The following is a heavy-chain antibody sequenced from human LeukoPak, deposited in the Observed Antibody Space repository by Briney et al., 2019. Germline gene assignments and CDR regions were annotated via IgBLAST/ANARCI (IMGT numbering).Heavy chain of an antibody. J-gene: IGHJ4*02. Sequence: PSETLSLTCTVSGASISSSTYYWGWIRQPPGKGLEWIGSIYYSGSTYYNPSLKSRVTISVDTSKSQFSLKLSSVTAADTAVYYCARRKRTGDHLDFWGQGTLVTVSS. CDR1: GASISSSTYY. CDR3: ARRKRTGDHLDF. CDR2: IYYSGST. D-gene: IGHD7-27*01. V-gene: IGHV4-39*01.